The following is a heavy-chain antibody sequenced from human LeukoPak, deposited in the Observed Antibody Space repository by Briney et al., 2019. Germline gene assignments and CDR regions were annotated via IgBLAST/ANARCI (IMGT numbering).Heavy chain of an antibody. V-gene: IGHV3-74*01. J-gene: IGHJ5*02. CDR3: ARVSGSYGST. CDR1: GFTFSNYW. Sequence: QSGGSLRLSCAASGFTFSNYWMHWVRQAPGKGLVWVSRIYDDGSSTGYADSVKGRFTISRDNAKNTLYLQMSSLRAEDTAIYYCARVSGSYGSTWGQGTLVTVSS. D-gene: IGHD4-17*01. CDR2: IYDDGSST.